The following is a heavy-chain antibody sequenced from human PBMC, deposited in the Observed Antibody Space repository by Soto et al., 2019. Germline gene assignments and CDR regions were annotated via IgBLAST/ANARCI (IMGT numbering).Heavy chain of an antibody. Sequence: GGSLRLSCAASGFTFSSYDMHWVRQATGKGLEWVSAIGTAGDTYYPGSVKGRFAISRDHSRNTLYLQMNSLRVEDTAVYYCAREVFCSSSSCQVRYGMDVWGQGTTVTVSS. CDR1: GFTFSSYD. V-gene: IGHV3-13*01. J-gene: IGHJ6*02. CDR3: AREVFCSSSSCQVRYGMDV. D-gene: IGHD2-2*01. CDR2: IGTAGDT.